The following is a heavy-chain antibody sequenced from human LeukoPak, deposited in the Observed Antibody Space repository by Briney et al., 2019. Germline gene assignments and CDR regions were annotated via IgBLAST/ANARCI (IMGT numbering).Heavy chain of an antibody. D-gene: IGHD3-10*01. Sequence: GGSLRLSCAASGFTFSSYAMSWVRQAPGKGLEWVSVIYRGGSTYYADSVKGRFTISRDNSKNTLYLQMNSLRAEDTAVYYCARIDYGSGSYYDYWGQGTLVTVSS. CDR3: ARIDYGSGSYYDY. CDR2: IYRGGST. V-gene: IGHV3-23*03. J-gene: IGHJ4*02. CDR1: GFTFSSYA.